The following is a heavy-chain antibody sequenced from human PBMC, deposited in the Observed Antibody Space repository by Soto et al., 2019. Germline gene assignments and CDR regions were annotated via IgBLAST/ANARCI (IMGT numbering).Heavy chain of an antibody. CDR2: IIPIFGTA. V-gene: IGHV1-69*13. CDR1: RGTFSSYA. Sequence: SVKASCKASRGTFSSYAISWVRQAPGQGLEWMGGIIPIFGTANYAQKFQGRVTITADESTSTAYMELSSLRAEDTAVYYCAKDQSTLDDFWSGVQSAFDYWGQGTLVTVSS. CDR3: AKDQSTLDDFWSGVQSAFDY. D-gene: IGHD3-3*01. J-gene: IGHJ4*02.